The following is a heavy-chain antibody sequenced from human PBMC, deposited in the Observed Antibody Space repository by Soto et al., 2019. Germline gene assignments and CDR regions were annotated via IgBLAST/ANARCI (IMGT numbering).Heavy chain of an antibody. CDR2: TYYRSKWFH. CDR3: ARGNALDV. Sequence: QGQLQQSGPGLVKPSQTLSLTCAISGDSVSSDITSWNWIRQSPSRGLEWLGRTYYRSKWFHDYAGSVKSPITINPDTSKNQSSLELNSMTPEDTAVYYCARGNALDVWGQGTVVTVSS. V-gene: IGHV6-1*01. J-gene: IGHJ3*01. CDR1: GDSVSSDITS. D-gene: IGHD3-10*01.